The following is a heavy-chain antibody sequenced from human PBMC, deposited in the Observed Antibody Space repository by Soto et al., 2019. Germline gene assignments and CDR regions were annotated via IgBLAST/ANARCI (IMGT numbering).Heavy chain of an antibody. D-gene: IGHD6-13*01. J-gene: IGHJ5*02. CDR1: GFIFSSYG. V-gene: IGHV3-33*06. Sequence: QVQLVESGGGVVQPGRSLRLSCVASGFIFSSYGMHWVRQSPGKGLELVAVVWCDGSKEFYADSVKGRFTISRDNSKKTLFLQMNSLRAEDTAGYYCAKRVGLSVAAAGVDLWGQGTLVTVSS. CDR3: AKRVGLSVAAAGVDL. CDR2: VWCDGSKE.